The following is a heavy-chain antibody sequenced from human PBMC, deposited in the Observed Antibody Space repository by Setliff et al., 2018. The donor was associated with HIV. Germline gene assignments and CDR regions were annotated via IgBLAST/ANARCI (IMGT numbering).Heavy chain of an antibody. CDR2: VYYSGST. CDR3: ARRRTRDAFDI. V-gene: IGHV4-39*01. J-gene: IGHJ3*02. D-gene: IGHD2-2*01. CDR1: GGSISSSSYY. Sequence: SETLSLTCTVSGGSISSSSYYWGWIRQPPGKGPEWIGSVYYSGSTYYNSSLKRRVTISVDTSKNQFSLKLRSVTAADTAVYYCARRRTRDAFDIWGQGTMVTVSS.